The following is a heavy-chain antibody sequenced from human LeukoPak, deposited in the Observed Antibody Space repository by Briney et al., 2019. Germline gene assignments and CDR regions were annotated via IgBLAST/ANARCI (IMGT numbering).Heavy chain of an antibody. V-gene: IGHV3-11*01. Sequence: PGGSLRLSCAASGFTFSDYYMNWIRQAPGKGLEWVSFISSSGSTIHHADSVKGRFTISRDNAKNSLYLQMNSLRVEDTAVYYCARDRPQTYSRSWYLDSWGQGTLVTVSS. CDR3: ARDRPQTYSRSWYLDS. J-gene: IGHJ4*02. CDR1: GFTFSDYY. CDR2: ISSSGSTI. D-gene: IGHD6-13*01.